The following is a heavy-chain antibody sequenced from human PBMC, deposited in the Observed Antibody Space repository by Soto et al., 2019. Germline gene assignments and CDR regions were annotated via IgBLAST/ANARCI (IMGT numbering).Heavy chain of an antibody. CDR1: GGSINSNSYY. V-gene: IGHV4-39*01. Sequence: QMQLQESGPGLVKPSETLSLTCTVSGGSINSNSYYWGWIRQPPGKGLEWIGNVFYNGNTFYNPSLKSRVTISVDTSKNQFSLKLSSVTAADTAVYYCARRTCSSTSCDAFDIWGQGTMVTVSS. CDR3: ARRTCSSTSCDAFDI. D-gene: IGHD2-2*01. J-gene: IGHJ3*02. CDR2: VFYNGNT.